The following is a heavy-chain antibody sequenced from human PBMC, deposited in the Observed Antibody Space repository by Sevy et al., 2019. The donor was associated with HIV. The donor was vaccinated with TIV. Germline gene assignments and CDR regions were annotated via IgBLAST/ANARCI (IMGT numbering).Heavy chain of an antibody. CDR1: GFTFSNAW. CDR2: IKSKTDGGTT. V-gene: IGHV3-15*01. J-gene: IGHJ4*02. CDR3: TTDLYDYGWGSYRYADY. Sequence: GGSLRLSCAASGFTFSNAWMSWVRQAPGKGLEWVGRIKSKTDGGTTDYATPVKGRLTISRDDSKNTLYLEMNSLKTDDTAVYYCTTDLYDYGWGSYRYADYWGQGTLVTVSS. D-gene: IGHD3-16*02.